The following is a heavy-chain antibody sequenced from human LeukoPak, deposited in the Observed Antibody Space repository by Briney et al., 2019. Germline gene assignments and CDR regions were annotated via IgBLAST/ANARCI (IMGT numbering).Heavy chain of an antibody. CDR3: AKDSSASFYCGGGTCYSNY. CDR2: TSSSSSYI. Sequence: KPGGSLRLSCAASGFTFSSYSMNWVRQAPGKGLEWVSSTSSSSSYIYYADSVKGRFTISRDNAKNSLYLQMNSLRAEDTAVYYCAKDSSASFYCGGGTCYSNYWGQGTLVTVSS. V-gene: IGHV3-21*01. D-gene: IGHD2-15*01. J-gene: IGHJ4*02. CDR1: GFTFSSYS.